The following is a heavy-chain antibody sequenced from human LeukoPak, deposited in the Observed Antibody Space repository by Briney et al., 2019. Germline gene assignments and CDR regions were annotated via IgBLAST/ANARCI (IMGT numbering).Heavy chain of an antibody. CDR1: GFTFSSYA. D-gene: IGHD6-19*01. J-gene: IGHJ4*02. CDR2: ISYDGSNK. V-gene: IGHV3-30-3*01. Sequence: PGGSLRLSCAASGFTFSSYAMRWVRQAPGKGLEWVAVISYDGSNKYYADSVKGRFTISRDNSKNTLYLQKNSLRAEDTTVYYCARGTPYSSGWYRYGVDYWGQGTLVTVSS. CDR3: ARGTPYSSGWYRYGVDY.